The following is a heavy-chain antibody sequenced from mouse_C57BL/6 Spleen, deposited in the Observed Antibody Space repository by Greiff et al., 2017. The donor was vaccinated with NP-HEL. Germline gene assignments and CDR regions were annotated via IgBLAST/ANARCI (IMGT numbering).Heavy chain of an antibody. Sequence: QVQLQQSGPELVKPGASVKISCKASGYAFSGSWMNWVKQRPGQGLEWIGRIYPGDGDTNYNGKFKGKATLTADKSSSTAYMQLSSLTSEDAAVYFCASQLGLYYFDYWGQGTTLTVSS. CDR1: GYAFSGSW. CDR3: ASQLGLYYFDY. D-gene: IGHD4-1*02. J-gene: IGHJ2*01. CDR2: IYPGDGDT. V-gene: IGHV1-82*01.